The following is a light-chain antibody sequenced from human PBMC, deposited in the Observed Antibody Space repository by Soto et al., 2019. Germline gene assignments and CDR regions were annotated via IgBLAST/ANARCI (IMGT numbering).Light chain of an antibody. CDR1: QSVSSY. J-gene: IGKJ5*01. CDR3: PQRSNWIP. V-gene: IGKV3-11*01. Sequence: EIVLTLSRATLSFSAVEISTLYFSASQSVSSYLAWYQQKPGQAPRLLIYDASNRATGIPARFSGSGSGTDFTLTISSLDPEDFAVYYCPQRSNWIPCGQGTRRAI. CDR2: DAS.